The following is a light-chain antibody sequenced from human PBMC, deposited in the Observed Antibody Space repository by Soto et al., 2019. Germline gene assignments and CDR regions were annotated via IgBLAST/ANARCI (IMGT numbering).Light chain of an antibody. CDR3: HQYDNAPQT. CDR2: GAS. Sequence: EIVLMQSPGTLSLSPGERASLSCRASQTLRRTYIAWYQQKPGQAPRVLIYGASKRATGIPDRFSGSGSGTDFSLTISRLEPEDFAVYYCHQYDNAPQTYGQGTKVDIK. J-gene: IGKJ2*01. V-gene: IGKV3-20*01. CDR1: QTLRRTY.